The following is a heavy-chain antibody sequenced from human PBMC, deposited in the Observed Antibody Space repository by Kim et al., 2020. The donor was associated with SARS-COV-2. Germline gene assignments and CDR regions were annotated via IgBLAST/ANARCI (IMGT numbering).Heavy chain of an antibody. CDR3: AKDGLRGSGFGELLNNYYYYYGMDV. CDR1: GFTFSSYG. D-gene: IGHD3-10*01. J-gene: IGHJ6*02. Sequence: SLRLSCAASGFTFSSYGMHWVRQAPGKGLEWVAVIWYDGSNKYYADSVKGRFTISRDNSKNTLYLQMNSLRAEDTAVYYCAKDGLRGSGFGELLNNYYYYYGMDVWGQGTTVTVSS. CDR2: IWYDGSNK. V-gene: IGHV3-33*06.